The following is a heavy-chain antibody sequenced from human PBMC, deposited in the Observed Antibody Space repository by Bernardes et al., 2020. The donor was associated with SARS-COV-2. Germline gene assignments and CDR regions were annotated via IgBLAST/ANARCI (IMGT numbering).Heavy chain of an antibody. V-gene: IGHV3-23*01. CDR3: AKCAFWYSSGWPHQFDD. J-gene: IGHJ5*02. D-gene: IGHD6-19*01. CDR2: ISGSGGTS. CDR1: GFTFSSYA. Sequence: GGSLRLSCAASGFTFSSYAMSWVRQAPGKGLEWVSAISGSGGTSYYADSVKGRFTFSRDNTKNTLYLQINSLRAEATAVYYCAKCAFWYSSGWPHQFDDGSEGTLVTVSS.